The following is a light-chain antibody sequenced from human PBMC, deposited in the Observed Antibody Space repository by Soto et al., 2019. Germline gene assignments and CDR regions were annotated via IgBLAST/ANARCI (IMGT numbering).Light chain of an antibody. CDR3: QQSYSTPPS. J-gene: IGKJ2*01. V-gene: IGKV1-39*01. CDR2: AAS. Sequence: DIQMTQSPSSLSSSVGDRVTITCRASQSISSYLNWYQQKPGQDPKLLIYAASSLQSGVPSRFSGSGSGTDFTLTISSLQPEDFATYYCQQSYSTPPSFGQGTKLEIK. CDR1: QSISSY.